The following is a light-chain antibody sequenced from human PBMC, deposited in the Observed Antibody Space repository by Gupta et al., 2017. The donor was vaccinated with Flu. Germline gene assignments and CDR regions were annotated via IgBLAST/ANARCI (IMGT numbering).Light chain of an antibody. V-gene: IGLV6-57*03. CDR1: SGSIASYY. J-gene: IGLJ2*01. Sequence: NFMLNQPHSVSESPGKTVTISCTRSSGSIASYYVQWYQQRPGSAPTTVIYEDNQRPSGVPDRFSGSIDSSTNSASLIISGLKTEDEADYYCQSCDSSNHVVFGGGTKLTVL. CDR2: EDN. CDR3: QSCDSSNHVV.